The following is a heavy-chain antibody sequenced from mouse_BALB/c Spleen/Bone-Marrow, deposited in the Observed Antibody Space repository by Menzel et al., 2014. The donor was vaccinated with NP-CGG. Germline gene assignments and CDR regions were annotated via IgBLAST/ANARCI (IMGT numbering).Heavy chain of an antibody. CDR3: ARRDYYGSSFYWYFDV. Sequence: EVHLVESGPELVKPGASVKMSCKASGYTFTSYVMHWVKQKPGQGLEWIGYINPYNDGTKYNEKFKGKATLTSDKSSSTAYMEFSSLTSEDSAVYYCARRDYYGSSFYWYFDVWGAGTTVTVSS. CDR1: GYTFTSYV. J-gene: IGHJ1*01. V-gene: IGHV1-14*01. CDR2: INPYNDGT. D-gene: IGHD1-1*01.